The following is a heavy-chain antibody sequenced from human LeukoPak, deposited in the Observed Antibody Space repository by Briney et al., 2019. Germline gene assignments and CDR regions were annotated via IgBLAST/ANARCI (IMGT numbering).Heavy chain of an antibody. D-gene: IGHD1-14*01. CDR1: GFNFSSYG. V-gene: IGHV3-33*06. Sequence: GGSLRLSCAASGFNFSSYGMHWVRQAPGKGLEWVAVIWFAGSSNYYADSVKGRFTISRDNSKNTLYLQMNSLRAEDTAVYYCAKVQFPITSVTDAFDAWGQGTMVTVSS. J-gene: IGHJ3*01. CDR2: IWFAGSSN. CDR3: AKVQFPITSVTDAFDA.